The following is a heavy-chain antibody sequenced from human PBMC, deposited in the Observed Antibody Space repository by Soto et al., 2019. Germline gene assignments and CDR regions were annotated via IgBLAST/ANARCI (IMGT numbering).Heavy chain of an antibody. J-gene: IGHJ6*02. CDR3: ARDKPNYGSGISYYYYYGMDV. V-gene: IGHV4-31*03. CDR1: GGSISSGGYY. D-gene: IGHD3-10*01. CDR2: IYYSGST. Sequence: QVQLQESGPGLVKPSQTLSLTCTVSGGSISSGGYYWSWIRQHPGKGLEWIGYIYYSGSTYYNPSLQSRVTISVHTSKHQFPLKLSPVTAADTAVYYCARDKPNYGSGISYYYYYGMDVWGQGTTVTVSS.